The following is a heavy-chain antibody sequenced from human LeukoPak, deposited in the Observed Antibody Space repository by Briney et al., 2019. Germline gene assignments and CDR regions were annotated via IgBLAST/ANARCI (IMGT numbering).Heavy chain of an antibody. D-gene: IGHD1-20*01. CDR3: LRDLNWSLDQ. J-gene: IGHJ4*02. V-gene: IGHV3-74*01. CDR1: GFTFSNHM. Sequence: GGSLRLSCAASGFTFSNHMMHWVRQAPGKGLVWVSRIKSDGITIIYADSVKGRFTISRDNAKNTLYLQMNSLRAEDTAVYYCLRDLNWSLDQWGQGTLVTVSS. CDR2: IKSDGITI.